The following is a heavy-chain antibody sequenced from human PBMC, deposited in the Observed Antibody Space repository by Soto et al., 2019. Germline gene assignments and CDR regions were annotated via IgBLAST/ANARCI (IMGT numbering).Heavy chain of an antibody. CDR3: ARDLVDYSTSVAFDF. V-gene: IGHV3-33*01. J-gene: IGHJ4*02. CDR1: GFTFSNYG. Sequence: VHLVESGGGVVQPGGSLKLSCAASGFTFSNYGMHWVRQAPGKGLEWVTIIWYDGSNKFYADSVKGRFTISRDNSKNILYLQMNSLRAEDTAVYYCARDLVDYSTSVAFDFWGQGTLVTVSS. D-gene: IGHD6-6*01. CDR2: IWYDGSNK.